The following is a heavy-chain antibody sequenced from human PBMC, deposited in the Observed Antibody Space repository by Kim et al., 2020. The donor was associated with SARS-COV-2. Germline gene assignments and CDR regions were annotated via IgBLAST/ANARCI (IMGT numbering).Heavy chain of an antibody. CDR3: AHISRGVYAVAGRAFDY. J-gene: IGHJ4*02. Sequence: SGPTLVNPTQTLTLTCTFSGFSLSTSGVGVGWIRQPPGKALEWLALIYWDDDKRYSPSLKCRLTITKDTSTNQVVLTMTNMDPVDTATYYCAHISRGVYAVAGRAFDYWGQGTLVTVSS. CDR1: GFSLSTSGVG. CDR2: IYWDDDK. V-gene: IGHV2-5*02. D-gene: IGHD6-19*01.